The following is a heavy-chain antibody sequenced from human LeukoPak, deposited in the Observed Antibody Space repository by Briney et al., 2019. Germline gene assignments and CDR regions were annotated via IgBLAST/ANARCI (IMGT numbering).Heavy chain of an antibody. CDR3: ARRAGAYSHPYDY. D-gene: IGHD4/OR15-4a*01. Sequence: GGSLRLSCTVSGSTVSSDSMSWVRQAPGKGLEWVSFIYSGGSTHYSDSVKGQFTISRDNSKNTLYLQMNSLRAEDTAVYYCARRAGAYSHPYDYWGQGTLVTVSS. CDR2: IYSGGST. J-gene: IGHJ4*02. CDR1: GSTVSSDS. V-gene: IGHV3-53*01.